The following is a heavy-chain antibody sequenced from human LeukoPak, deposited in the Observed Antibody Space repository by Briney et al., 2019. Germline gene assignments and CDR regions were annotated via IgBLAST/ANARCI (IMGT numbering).Heavy chain of an antibody. J-gene: IGHJ6*03. V-gene: IGHV3-33*06. D-gene: IGHD6-25*01. CDR1: GFTFRRFG. Sequence: GGSLRLSCVASGFTFRRFGMHWVRQAPGKGLGWVALIWYDGHNKYYTDSVKGRFTISRDNSNNTLYLQINNLRAEDTAVYYCAKDGPGSAVGPFSHYMDVWGKGTTVIVSS. CDR3: AKDGPGSAVGPFSHYMDV. CDR2: IWYDGHNK.